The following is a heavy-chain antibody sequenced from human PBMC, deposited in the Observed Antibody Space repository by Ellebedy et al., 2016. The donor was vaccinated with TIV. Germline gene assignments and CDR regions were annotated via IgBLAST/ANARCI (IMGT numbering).Heavy chain of an antibody. Sequence: LSLTCAASGFTFNTYWMTWVRQAPGKGLEWVAVISYDGSNKYYADSVKGRFTISRDNPKNTLFLQMNSLRAEDTAVYYCARVSAVVVIHDAFDIWGQGTMVTVSS. J-gene: IGHJ3*02. D-gene: IGHD3-22*01. CDR3: ARVSAVVVIHDAFDI. CDR1: GFTFNTYW. V-gene: IGHV3-30-3*01. CDR2: ISYDGSNK.